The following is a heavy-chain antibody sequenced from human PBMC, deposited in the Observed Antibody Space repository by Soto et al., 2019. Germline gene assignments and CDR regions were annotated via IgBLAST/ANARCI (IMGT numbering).Heavy chain of an antibody. CDR1: GVTFGYYA. D-gene: IGHD3-10*01. V-gene: IGHV3-49*04. J-gene: IGHJ5*02. CDR2: IRSKAHGGTT. CDR3: TFLWFGELSPAWFDP. Sequence: PGGSLRLSCTASGVTFGYYAMIWVRQAPGKGLEWVGFIRSKAHGGTTKYAASVTGRFTISRDDSKSIAYLQMNSLKTEDTAVYYCTFLWFGELSPAWFDPWGQGTLVTVSS.